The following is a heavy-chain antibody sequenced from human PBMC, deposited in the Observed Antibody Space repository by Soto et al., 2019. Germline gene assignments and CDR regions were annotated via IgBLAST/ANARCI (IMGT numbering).Heavy chain of an antibody. J-gene: IGHJ6*02. Sequence: QVQLVQSGAEVKKTGSSVKVSCKASGGTFSSYAISWVRQAPGQGLEWMGGIIPIYGTANYAQKFQGRVTITADESTSTAYIELSSLRSEDTAVYYCARLNYGDYVGQPNYWYYGMDVWRQGPTVTVSS. D-gene: IGHD4-17*01. CDR2: IIPIYGTA. CDR1: GGTFSSYA. CDR3: ARLNYGDYVGQPNYWYYGMDV. V-gene: IGHV1-69*01.